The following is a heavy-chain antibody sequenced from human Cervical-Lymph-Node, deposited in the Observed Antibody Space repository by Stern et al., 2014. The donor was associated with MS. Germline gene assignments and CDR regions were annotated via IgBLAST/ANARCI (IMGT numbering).Heavy chain of an antibody. Sequence: QITLKESGPTLVKPTQTLTLTCTFSGFSLTTIGVGVGWIRQPPGKALEWLAIIYWDDDERYSPSLKNRLTITKDTSRNQVVLTMTNLDPVDTATYYCALRPGSVFGVIVSGHPNWFDPWGQGTLVTVSS. J-gene: IGHJ5*02. CDR1: GFSLTTIGVG. D-gene: IGHD3-3*01. CDR3: ALRPGSVFGVIVSGHPNWFDP. V-gene: IGHV2-5*02. CDR2: IYWDDDE.